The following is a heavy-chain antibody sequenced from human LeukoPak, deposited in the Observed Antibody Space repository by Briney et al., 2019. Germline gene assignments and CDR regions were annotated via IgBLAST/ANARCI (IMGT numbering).Heavy chain of an antibody. CDR2: ISLSGLT. D-gene: IGHD2-8*01. Sequence: PGGSLRLSCAASGFSFSYYAMSWVRQPPGQGLEWIGEISLSGLTNYNPSLKSRVTMALDKSKNHLSLNLTSVAAADTAVYYCSRENGAFSPFGYWGQGTLVTVPS. CDR3: SRENGAFSPFGY. V-gene: IGHV4-4*02. CDR1: GFSFSYY. J-gene: IGHJ4*02.